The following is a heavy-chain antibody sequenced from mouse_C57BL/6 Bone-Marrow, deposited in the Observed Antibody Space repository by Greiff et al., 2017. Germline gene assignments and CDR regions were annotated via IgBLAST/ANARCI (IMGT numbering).Heavy chain of an antibody. J-gene: IGHJ4*01. Sequence: QVQLQQPGAELVKPGASVKLSCKASGYTFTSYWMHWVKQRPGRGLEWIGRIDTNSGGTKYNEKFKSKATLTVDKPSRTAYMQISSLTSEDSAVYYCARLLRSLYAMDYWGQGTSVTVSS. V-gene: IGHV1-72*01. CDR2: IDTNSGGT. D-gene: IGHD1-1*01. CDR1: GYTFTSYW. CDR3: ARLLRSLYAMDY.